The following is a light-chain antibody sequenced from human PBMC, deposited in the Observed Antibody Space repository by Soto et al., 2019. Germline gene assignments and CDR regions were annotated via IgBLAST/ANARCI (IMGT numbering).Light chain of an antibody. J-gene: IGKJ1*01. CDR2: AAS. Sequence: DIQMTQSPSSLSASVGDRVTITCRASQSISSYLNWYQQKPGKAPKLLIYAASSLQSVVPSRFSGSGSGTDFTLTISSLQPEDFATYYCHQSYSTQWTFGQGTKVEIK. V-gene: IGKV1-39*01. CDR3: HQSYSTQWT. CDR1: QSISSY.